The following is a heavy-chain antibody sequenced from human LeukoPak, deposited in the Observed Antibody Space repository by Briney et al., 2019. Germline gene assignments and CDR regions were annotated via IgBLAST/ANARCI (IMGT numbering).Heavy chain of an antibody. V-gene: IGHV3-23*01. Sequence: GGSLRLSCASAGFPFSSYAMTWVRQAPGKGLKWVSSISASGDNTNYADSVKGRFTISRDNSKNTVYLQMNSLRTEDTAVYYCANGVVVTLIDYWGQGTLVTVSS. J-gene: IGHJ4*02. D-gene: IGHD2-21*02. CDR3: ANGVVVTLIDY. CDR2: ISASGDNT. CDR1: GFPFSSYA.